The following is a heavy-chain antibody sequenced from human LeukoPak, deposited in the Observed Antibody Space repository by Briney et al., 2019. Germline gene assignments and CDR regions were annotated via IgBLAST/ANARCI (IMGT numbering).Heavy chain of an antibody. CDR2: FDPEDGET. V-gene: IGHV1-24*01. D-gene: IGHD1-1*01. J-gene: IGHJ4*02. Sequence: ASVKVSCKVSGYTLTELSMHWVRQAPGKGLEWMGGFDPEDGETIYAQKFQGRVTITADKSTSTAYMELSSLRSEDTAVYYCARDEPHNWNDGHWGQGTLVTVSS. CDR1: GYTLTELS. CDR3: ARDEPHNWNDGH.